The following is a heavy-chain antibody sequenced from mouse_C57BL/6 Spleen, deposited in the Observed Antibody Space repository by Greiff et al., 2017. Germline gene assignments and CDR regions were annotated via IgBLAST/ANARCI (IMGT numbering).Heavy chain of an antibody. Sequence: VQLQQPGAELVMPGASVKLSCKASGYTFTSYWMHWVKQRPGQGLEWIGEIDPSDSYTNYNQKFKGKSTLTVDKSSSTAYMQLSSLTSEDSAVYYCASRSDYFDYWGQGTTVTVSS. CDR3: ASRSDYFDY. CDR1: GYTFTSYW. J-gene: IGHJ2*01. CDR2: IDPSDSYT. V-gene: IGHV1-69*01.